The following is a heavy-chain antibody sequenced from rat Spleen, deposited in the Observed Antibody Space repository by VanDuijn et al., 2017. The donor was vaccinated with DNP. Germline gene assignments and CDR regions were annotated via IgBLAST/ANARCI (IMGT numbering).Heavy chain of an antibody. D-gene: IGHD1-5*01. Sequence: EVQLQESGPGLVKPSQSLSLTCSVTGYSITSNYWGWIRKFPGNKMEWMGYINYSGSTSYNPSLKSRISITRDTSKNQFFLQVNSVTTEDTATYYCARLGTQGFTYWGQGTLVTVSS. CDR1: GYSITSNY. CDR3: ARLGTQGFTY. V-gene: IGHV3-1*01. J-gene: IGHJ3*01. CDR2: INYSGST.